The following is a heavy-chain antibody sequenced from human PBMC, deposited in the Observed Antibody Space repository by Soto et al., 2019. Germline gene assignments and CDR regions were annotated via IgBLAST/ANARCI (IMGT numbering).Heavy chain of an antibody. V-gene: IGHV1-2*04. D-gene: IGHD4-17*01. CDR3: ARDVYGDFDNWFDP. Sequence: ASVKVSCKASGYTFTGYYMHWVRQAPGQGLEWMGWINPNSGGTNYAQKFQGWVTMTRDTSISTAYMELSRLRSDDTAVYYCARDVYGDFDNWFDPWGQGTLVTVSS. CDR1: GYTFTGYY. CDR2: INPNSGGT. J-gene: IGHJ5*02.